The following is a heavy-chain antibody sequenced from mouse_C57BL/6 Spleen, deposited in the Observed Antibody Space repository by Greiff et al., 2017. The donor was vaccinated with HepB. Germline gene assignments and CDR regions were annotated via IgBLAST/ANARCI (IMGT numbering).Heavy chain of an antibody. Sequence: EVQLQESGAELVRPGASVKLSCTASGFNIKDDYMHWVKQRPEQGLEWIGWIDPENGDTEYASKFQGKATITADTSSNTAYLQLSSLTSEDTAVYYCTTGEDWYFDVWGTGTTVTVSS. CDR1: GFNIKDDY. CDR2: IDPENGDT. CDR3: TTGEDWYFDV. J-gene: IGHJ1*03. V-gene: IGHV14-4*01.